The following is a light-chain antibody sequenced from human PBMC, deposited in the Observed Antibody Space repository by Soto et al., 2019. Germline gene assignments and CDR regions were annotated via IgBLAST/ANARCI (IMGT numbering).Light chain of an antibody. CDR2: LGS. V-gene: IGKV2-28*01. CDR1: QSLLHSNGYNY. Sequence: DIVMTQSPRALLVTPGESASISCRSSQSLLHSNGYNYLDWYLQKPGQSPQLLIYLGSNRASGVPDRFSGSGSGTDFTLKISRVEAEDVGVYYCMQALQTPWTFGQGTKV. CDR3: MQALQTPWT. J-gene: IGKJ1*01.